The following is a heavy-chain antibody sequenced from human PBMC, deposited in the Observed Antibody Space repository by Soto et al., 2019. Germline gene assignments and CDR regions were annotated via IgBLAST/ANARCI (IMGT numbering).Heavy chain of an antibody. CDR2: IKQDGSEI. D-gene: IGHD2-15*01. J-gene: IGHJ4*02. CDR3: ARDPVCSGGSCYDY. CDR1: GFTLSSYW. V-gene: IGHV3-7*01. Sequence: PVGSLRLSCAASGFTLSSYWMTWFREAPGKGLEWVANIKQDGSEIYYVDSVKGRFTISRDNAENSLYLQMNSLRAEDTAVYYCARDPVCSGGSCYDYWGQGTLVTVSS.